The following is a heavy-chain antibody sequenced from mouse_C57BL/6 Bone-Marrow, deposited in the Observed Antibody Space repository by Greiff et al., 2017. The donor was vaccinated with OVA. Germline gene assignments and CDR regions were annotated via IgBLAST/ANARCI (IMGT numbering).Heavy chain of an antibody. CDR2: ISSGSSTI. J-gene: IGHJ3*01. CDR3: ARPGSWAWFAY. Sequence: EVQLVESGEGLVKPGGSLKLSCAASGFTFSDYGMHWVRQAPEKGLEWVAYISSGSSTIYYADTVKGRFTISRDNAKNTLFLQMTSLRSEDTAMYYCARPGSWAWFAYWGQGTLVTVSA. V-gene: IGHV5-17*01. CDR1: GFTFSDYG. D-gene: IGHD4-1*01.